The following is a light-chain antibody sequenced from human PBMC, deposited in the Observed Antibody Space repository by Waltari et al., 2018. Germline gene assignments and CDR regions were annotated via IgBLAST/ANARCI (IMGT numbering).Light chain of an antibody. CDR2: EVF. Sequence: QSALTQPASVSGPPGQSITISCSGPTSDVGCYDLVSWYQQHPGEAPKLLICEVFKRPPDTSSRFSGAKSGSTASLTISGLQPEDEADYYCCSYAGRGTYVFGSGTKVTVL. V-gene: IGLV2-23*02. CDR3: CSYAGRGTYV. CDR1: TSDVGCYDL. J-gene: IGLJ1*01.